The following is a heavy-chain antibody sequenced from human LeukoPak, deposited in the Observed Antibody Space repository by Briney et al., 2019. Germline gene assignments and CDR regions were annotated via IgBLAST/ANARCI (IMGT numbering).Heavy chain of an antibody. V-gene: IGHV4-59*01. J-gene: IGHJ4*02. CDR1: GGSISSYY. D-gene: IGHD1-26*01. Sequence: TSETLSLTCTVSGGSISSYYWSWIRQPPGKGLDWIGYIYYAGNTNYNPSLKSRVSISVDTSKNRFSLKLNSVTAADTAVYYCARYGGVGATHFDYWGQGTLVTVSS. CDR2: IYYAGNT. CDR3: ARYGGVGATHFDY.